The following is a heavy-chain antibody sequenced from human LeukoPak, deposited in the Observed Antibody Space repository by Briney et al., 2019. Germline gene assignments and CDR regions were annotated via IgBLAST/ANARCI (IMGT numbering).Heavy chain of an antibody. Sequence: RTGGSLRLSCAASGFTFSSYDMHWVRQATGKGLEWVSAIGTAGDTYYPGSVKGRFTISRENAKNSLYLQMNSLRAGDTAVYYCARDQTYYDILTGNYYYYGMDVWGQGTTVTVSS. V-gene: IGHV3-13*01. CDR1: GFTFSSYD. D-gene: IGHD3-9*01. CDR3: ARDQTYYDILTGNYYYYGMDV. CDR2: IGTAGDT. J-gene: IGHJ6*02.